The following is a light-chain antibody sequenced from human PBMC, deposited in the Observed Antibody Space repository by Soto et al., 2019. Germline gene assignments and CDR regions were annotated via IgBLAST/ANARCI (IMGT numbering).Light chain of an antibody. CDR1: QSVSSN. J-gene: IGKJ4*01. V-gene: IGKV3D-15*01. CDR2: DAS. Sequence: EIVMTQSPATLSVSPGERATLSCRASQSVSSNLAWYQQKPGQAPRFLIYDASTRATGVPDRFSGSGSGTGFTLTISRLEPEDFAVYYCQQYAYSPLTFGGGTKVDI. CDR3: QQYAYSPLT.